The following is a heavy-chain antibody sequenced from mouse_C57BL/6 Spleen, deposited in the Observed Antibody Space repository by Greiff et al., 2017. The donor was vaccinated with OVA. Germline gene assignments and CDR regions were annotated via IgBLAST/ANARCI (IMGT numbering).Heavy chain of an antibody. CDR2: IWSDAST. CDR1: GFSLTSYG. V-gene: IGHV2-6-1*01. J-gene: IGHJ4*01. D-gene: IGHD2-2*01. CDR3: ARQGVTAYYAMDY. Sequence: QVQLKESGPGLVAPSQSLSITCTVSGFSLTSYGVHWVRQPPGKGLEWLVVIWSDASTTYNSALKSRLSISKDNSKSQVFLKMNSLQTDDTAMYYCARQGVTAYYAMDYWGQGTSVTVSS.